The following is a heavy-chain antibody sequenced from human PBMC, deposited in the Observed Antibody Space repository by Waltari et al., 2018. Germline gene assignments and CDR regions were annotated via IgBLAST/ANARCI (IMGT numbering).Heavy chain of an antibody. D-gene: IGHD3-22*01. CDR2: IYSGGST. CDR1: GFTVSRTY. V-gene: IGHV3-53*01. CDR3: ARSPPSHYDSSGYVDY. J-gene: IGHJ4*02. Sequence: EVQLVESGGGLIQPGGSLRLSCAASGFTVSRTYMSWVRQAPGKGLEWVSVIYSGGSTYYADSVKGRFTISRDNSKNTLYLQMNSLRAEDTAVYYCARSPPSHYDSSGYVDYWGQGTLVTVSS.